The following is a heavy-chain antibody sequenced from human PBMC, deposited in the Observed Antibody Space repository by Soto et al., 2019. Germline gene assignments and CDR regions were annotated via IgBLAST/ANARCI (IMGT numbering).Heavy chain of an antibody. CDR2: IYTSGST. CDR1: GASISGYY. J-gene: IGHJ5*01. CDR3: ARESTVAGTDNWFDS. V-gene: IGHV4-4*07. D-gene: IGHD6-13*01. Sequence: PSETLSLTCTVSGASISGYYWSWIRQPAGKGLEWIGRIYTSGSTKYSPSLKSRATMSVDTSKRQFSLKLNSVTAADTAVYYCARESTVAGTDNWFDSWGQGTLVTVSS.